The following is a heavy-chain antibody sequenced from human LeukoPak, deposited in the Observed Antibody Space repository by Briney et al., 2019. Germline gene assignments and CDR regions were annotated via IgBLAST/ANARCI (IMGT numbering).Heavy chain of an antibody. J-gene: IGHJ3*02. D-gene: IGHD2-21*02. V-gene: IGHV3-64*01. CDR2: ISSNGGST. CDR1: GFAFSSYA. CDR3: ARDGGDHIYAFDI. Sequence: GGSLRLSCAASGFAFSSYAMHWVRQAPGKGLEYVSAISSNGGSTYYAKSVKGRFTISRDNSKNTLYLQMGSLRAEDMAVYYCARDGGDHIYAFDIWGQGTMVTVSS.